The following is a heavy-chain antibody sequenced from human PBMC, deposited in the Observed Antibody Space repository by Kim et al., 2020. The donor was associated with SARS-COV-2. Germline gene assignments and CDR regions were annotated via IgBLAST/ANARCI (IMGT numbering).Heavy chain of an antibody. CDR3: ARDYYGSGSYYPHWYFDL. J-gene: IGHJ2*01. D-gene: IGHD3-10*01. CDR2: IYTSGST. Sequence: SETLSLTCTVSGGSISSYYWSWIRQPAGKGLEWIGRIYTSGSTNYNPSLKSRVTMSVDTSKNQFSLKLSSVTAADTAVYYCARDYYGSGSYYPHWYFDLWGRGTLVTVSS. CDR1: GGSISSYY. V-gene: IGHV4-4*07.